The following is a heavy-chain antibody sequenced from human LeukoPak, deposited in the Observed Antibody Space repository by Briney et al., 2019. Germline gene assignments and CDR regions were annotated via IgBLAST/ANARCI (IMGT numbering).Heavy chain of an antibody. Sequence: GGSLRLSCAASGFIFSSYSMIWVRQARGKGLEWVSSISSSSSYIYYADSEKGRFTISRDKDKNSLYLQMNSLRAEDTAVYYCARDSAANDAFDIWGQGTMVTVSS. CDR2: ISSSSSYI. J-gene: IGHJ3*02. D-gene: IGHD2-2*01. CDR3: ARDSAANDAFDI. CDR1: GFIFSSYS. V-gene: IGHV3-21*01.